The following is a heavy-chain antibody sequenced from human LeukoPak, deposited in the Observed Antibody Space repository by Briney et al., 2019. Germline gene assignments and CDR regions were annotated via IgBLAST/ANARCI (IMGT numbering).Heavy chain of an antibody. CDR2: LSYSSTYI. CDR3: ASTPSVGDYYPWYFDF. Sequence: GGSLRLSCAASGITFSSYSMNWVRQAPGKGLHSVSSLSYSSTYIYYEDSVKGRFTISRDNARNSLYLQMNSLRAEDTAVYYCASTPSVGDYYPWYFDFWGRGALVTVSS. J-gene: IGHJ2*01. V-gene: IGHV3-21*01. CDR1: GITFSSYS. D-gene: IGHD1-26*01.